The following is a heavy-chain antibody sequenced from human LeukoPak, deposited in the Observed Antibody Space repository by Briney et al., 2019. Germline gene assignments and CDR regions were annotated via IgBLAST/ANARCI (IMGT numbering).Heavy chain of an antibody. CDR3: ARDPDLVAHSYYYMDF. CDR2: INPSGGST. CDR1: GYTFTRYY. D-gene: IGHD5-12*01. V-gene: IGHV1-46*01. Sequence: ASVKVSCKASGYTFTRYYMHWVRQAPGQGLEWMGIINPSGGSTNYAQKFQGRVTMTRDTSTSTVYMELSSLRSEDTAVYYCARDPDLVAHSYYYMDFWGQGTTVTGSS. J-gene: IGHJ6*03.